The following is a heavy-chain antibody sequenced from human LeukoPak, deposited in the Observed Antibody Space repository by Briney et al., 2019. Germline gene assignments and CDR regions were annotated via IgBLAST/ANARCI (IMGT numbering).Heavy chain of an antibody. Sequence: GGSLRLSCAASGFTFSSYAMSWVRQAPGKGLEWVSAISGSGGSTYYADSVKGRFTISRDNSNNTLYLQMNSLSAEDTAVYYCAKGASLVRGVRNGMDVWGQGTTVTVSS. D-gene: IGHD3-10*01. CDR3: AKGASLVRGVRNGMDV. CDR2: ISGSGGST. V-gene: IGHV3-23*01. CDR1: GFTFSSYA. J-gene: IGHJ6*02.